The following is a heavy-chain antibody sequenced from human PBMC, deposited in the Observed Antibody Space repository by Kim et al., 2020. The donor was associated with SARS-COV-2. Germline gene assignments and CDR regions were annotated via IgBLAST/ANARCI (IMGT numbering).Heavy chain of an antibody. J-gene: IGHJ4*02. V-gene: IGHV1-69*04. CDR3: ARESGSYYFDY. CDR1: GGTFSSYA. D-gene: IGHD1-26*01. Sequence: SVKVSCKASGGTFSSYAISWVRQAPGQGLEWMGRIIPILGIANYAQKFQGRVTITADKSTSTAYMELSSLRSEDTAVYYCARESGSYYFDYWGQGTLVTVSS. CDR2: IIPILGIA.